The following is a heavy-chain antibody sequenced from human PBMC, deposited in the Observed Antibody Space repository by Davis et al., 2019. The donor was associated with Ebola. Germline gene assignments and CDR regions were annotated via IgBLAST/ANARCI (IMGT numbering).Heavy chain of an antibody. CDR1: GFTFDDYT. D-gene: IGHD5-18*01. CDR3: VPGTWI. Sequence: PGGSLRLSCAASGFTFDDYTMHWVRQAPGKGLEWVSLISWDGGSTYYADSVKGRFTISRDNAKNSLYLQMNTLRVEDTAIYYCVPGTWIRGQGTLVTVSS. J-gene: IGHJ4*02. V-gene: IGHV3-43*01. CDR2: ISWDGGST.